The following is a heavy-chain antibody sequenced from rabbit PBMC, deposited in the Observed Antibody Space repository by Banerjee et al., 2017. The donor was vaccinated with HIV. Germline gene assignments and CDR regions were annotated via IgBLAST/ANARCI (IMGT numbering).Heavy chain of an antibody. CDR1: GFSVSGAYF. Sequence: QSLQESGGGLFQPGASLTLTCTASGFSVSGAYFMCWVRQAPGKGLEWIACMDVGNNAIYYANWAKGRFTISKTSSTTVTLQMTSLTAADTATYFCARVGDDYGDWPYYGMDLWGQGTLVTVS. V-gene: IGHV1S40*01. J-gene: IGHJ6*01. D-gene: IGHD2-1*01. CDR2: MDVGNNAI. CDR3: ARVGDDYGDWPYYGMDL.